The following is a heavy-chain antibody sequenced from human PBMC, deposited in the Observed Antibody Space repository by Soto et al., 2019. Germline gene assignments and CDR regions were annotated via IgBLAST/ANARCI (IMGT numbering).Heavy chain of an antibody. Sequence: EVQLVESGGGLVQPGGSLRLSCAASGFTFSDYSMNWVRQAPGKGLEWVSYISSSTTTIYPTDYVKGRFTISRDNARNSLYLQMNSLRDEDTAVYYCAREVGAIDYWGQGTLVTVSS. CDR3: AREVGAIDY. J-gene: IGHJ4*02. CDR2: ISSSTTTI. CDR1: GFTFSDYS. V-gene: IGHV3-48*02. D-gene: IGHD1-26*01.